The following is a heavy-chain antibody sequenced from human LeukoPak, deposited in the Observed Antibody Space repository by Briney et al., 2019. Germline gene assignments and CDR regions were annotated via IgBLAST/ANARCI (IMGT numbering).Heavy chain of an antibody. V-gene: IGHV3-23*01. CDR3: AKVYSGGSSWPDY. CDR2: ISGNSVTI. Sequence: GESLRLSCTASGSTFSTYPMTWVRQAPGQGLEWVSAISGNSVTIYYADSVKGRFTISRDNSKNTLYLQMNSLRAEDTAVYYCAKVYSGGSSWPDYWGQGTLVTVSS. CDR1: GSTFSTYP. D-gene: IGHD6-13*01. J-gene: IGHJ4*02.